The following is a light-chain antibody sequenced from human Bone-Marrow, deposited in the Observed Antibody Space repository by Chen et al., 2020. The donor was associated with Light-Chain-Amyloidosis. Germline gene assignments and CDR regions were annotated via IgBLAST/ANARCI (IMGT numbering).Light chain of an antibody. Sequence: SYVLTQPPSVPVSPGQTARITCSGDDLPTKYAYWYQQKPGQAPVLVIHKDTERPSGISERFSGSSSGTTATLTISGVQAEDEDDYHCQSADSSGTYEVIFGGGTKLTVL. V-gene: IGLV3-25*03. CDR2: KDT. J-gene: IGLJ2*01. CDR3: QSADSSGTYEVI. CDR1: DLPTKY.